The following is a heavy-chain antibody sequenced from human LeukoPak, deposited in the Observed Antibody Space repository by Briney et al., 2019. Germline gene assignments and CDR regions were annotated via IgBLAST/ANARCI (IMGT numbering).Heavy chain of an antibody. V-gene: IGHV3-53*01. Sequence: EGSLRLSCAASGFTVSSNYMSWVRQAPGKGLEWVSVIYSGGSTYYADSVKGRFTISRDNSKNTLYLQMNSLRAEDTAVYYCARVSGYCSSTSCYAGYYYYMDVWGKGTTVTISS. D-gene: IGHD2-2*01. CDR1: GFTVSSNY. J-gene: IGHJ6*03. CDR2: IYSGGST. CDR3: ARVSGYCSSTSCYAGYYYYMDV.